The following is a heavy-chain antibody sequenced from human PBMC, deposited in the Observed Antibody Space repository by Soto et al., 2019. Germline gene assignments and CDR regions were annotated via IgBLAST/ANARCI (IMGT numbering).Heavy chain of an antibody. J-gene: IGHJ4*02. CDR1: GGSISSGDYY. D-gene: IGHD4-17*01. Sequence: SETLSLTCTVSGGSISSGDYYWSWIRQPPGKGLEWIGYIYYSGSTYYNPSLKSRVTISVDTSKNQFSLKLSSVTAADTAVYYCARVHDYGDYVEWGQGTLVTVSS. V-gene: IGHV4-30-4*01. CDR3: ARVHDYGDYVE. CDR2: IYYSGST.